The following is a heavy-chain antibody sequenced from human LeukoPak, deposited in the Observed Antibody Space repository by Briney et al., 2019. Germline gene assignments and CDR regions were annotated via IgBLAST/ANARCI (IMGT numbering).Heavy chain of an antibody. CDR3: ASPVLGYCSGGSCRDY. D-gene: IGHD2-15*01. CDR2: INSDGSST. CDR1: GFTFSSYW. V-gene: IGHV3-74*01. J-gene: IGHJ4*02. Sequence: GGSLRLSCAASGFTFSSYWMHWVRQAPGKGLGWVSRINSDGSSTSYADSVKGRFTISRDNAKNSLYLQMNSLRAEDTAVYYCASPVLGYCSGGSCRDYWGQGTLVTVSS.